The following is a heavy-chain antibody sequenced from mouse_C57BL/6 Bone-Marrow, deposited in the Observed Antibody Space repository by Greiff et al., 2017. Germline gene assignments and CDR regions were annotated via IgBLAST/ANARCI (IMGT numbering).Heavy chain of an antibody. V-gene: IGHV5-6*01. CDR2: ISSGGSYT. CDR3: ARQPYNFDD. J-gene: IGHJ2*01. Sequence: EVKVVESGGDLVKPGGSLKLSCAASGFTFSSYGMSWVRQTPDKRLEWVATISSGGSYTYYPDSVKGRFTISRDNAKNTLYLQMSSLKSEDTAMYYCARQPYNFDDGGQGSTLAVAS. CDR1: GFTFSSYG.